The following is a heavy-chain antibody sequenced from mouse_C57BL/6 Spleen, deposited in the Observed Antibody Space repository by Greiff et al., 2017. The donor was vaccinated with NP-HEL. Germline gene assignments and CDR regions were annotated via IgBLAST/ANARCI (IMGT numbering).Heavy chain of an antibody. D-gene: IGHD3-2*02. V-gene: IGHV14-4*01. CDR1: GFNIKDDY. CDR3: TTPGTAQATWFAY. Sequence: EVQLQQSGAELVRPGASVKLSCTASGFNIKDDYMHWVKQRPEQGLEWIGWIDPENGDTEYASKFQGKATITADTSSNTAYLQLSSLTSEDTAVYYCTTPGTAQATWFAYWGQGTLVTVSA. CDR2: IDPENGDT. J-gene: IGHJ3*01.